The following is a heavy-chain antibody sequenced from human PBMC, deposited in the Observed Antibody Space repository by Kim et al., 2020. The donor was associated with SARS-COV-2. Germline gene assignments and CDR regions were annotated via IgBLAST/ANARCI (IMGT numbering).Heavy chain of an antibody. J-gene: IGHJ4*02. V-gene: IGHV5-51*01. Sequence: YSPSFHGQVTISADKSTTTAYLQWSSLKASDTAMYYCARSAGPYDYYFDYWGQGTLVTVSS. D-gene: IGHD3-16*01. CDR3: ARSAGPYDYYFDY.